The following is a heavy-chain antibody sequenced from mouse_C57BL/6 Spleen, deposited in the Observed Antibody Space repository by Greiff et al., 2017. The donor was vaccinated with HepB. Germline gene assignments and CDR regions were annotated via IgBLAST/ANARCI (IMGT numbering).Heavy chain of an antibody. CDR2: IYTRSGNT. J-gene: IGHJ4*01. CDR1: GYTFTSYG. CDR3: AGDGNYPYDYAMDY. D-gene: IGHD2-1*01. Sequence: VQLPQSGAELARPGASVKLSCKASGYTFTSYGISWVKQGTGQGLEWIGEIYTRSGNTYYNEKFQGKATPTADKTSSTAYMELRSLTSEDPAVYFCAGDGNYPYDYAMDYWGQGTSVTVSS. V-gene: IGHV1-81*01.